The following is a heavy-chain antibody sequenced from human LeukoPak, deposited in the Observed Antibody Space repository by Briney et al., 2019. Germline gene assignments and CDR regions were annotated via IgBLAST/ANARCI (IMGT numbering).Heavy chain of an antibody. D-gene: IGHD1-26*01. J-gene: IGHJ3*02. CDR3: ARILSGSGSYGAFDI. CDR2: ISGSGGST. Sequence: GSLRLSCAASGFTFSSYAMSWVRQAPGKGLEWVSAISGSGGSTYYADSVKGRFTISRDDAKNSLYLQMNSLRDEDTAVFYCARILSGSGSYGAFDIWGQGTMVTVSS. CDR1: GFTFSSYA. V-gene: IGHV3-23*01.